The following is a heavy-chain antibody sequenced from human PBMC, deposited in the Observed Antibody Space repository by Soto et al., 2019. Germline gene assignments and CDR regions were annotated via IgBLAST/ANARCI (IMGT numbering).Heavy chain of an antibody. Sequence: QVQLVESGGGVVQPGRSLRLSCAASGFTFSSYAMHWVRQAQGKGLEWVAVISYDGSNKYYADSVKGRFTISRDNSKNTLYLQMNSLRAEDTAVYYCARGTMKRWLQLPGVFDYWGQGTLVTVSS. CDR1: GFTFSSYA. CDR3: ARGTMKRWLQLPGVFDY. CDR2: ISYDGSNK. J-gene: IGHJ4*02. D-gene: IGHD5-12*01. V-gene: IGHV3-30-3*01.